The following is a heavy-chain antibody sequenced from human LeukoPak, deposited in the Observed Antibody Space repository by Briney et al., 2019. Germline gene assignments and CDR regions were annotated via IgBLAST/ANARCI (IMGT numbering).Heavy chain of an antibody. D-gene: IGHD3-10*01. CDR3: ARGVLLWFGELSSHSYFDY. J-gene: IGHJ4*02. V-gene: IGHV1-69*13. CDR1: GGTFSSYA. Sequence: SVTVSCKASGGTFSSYAISWVRQAPGQGLEWMGGIIPIFGTANYAQKFQGRATITADESTSTAYMELSSLRSEDTAVYYCARGVLLWFGELSSHSYFDYWGQGTLVTVSS. CDR2: IIPIFGTA.